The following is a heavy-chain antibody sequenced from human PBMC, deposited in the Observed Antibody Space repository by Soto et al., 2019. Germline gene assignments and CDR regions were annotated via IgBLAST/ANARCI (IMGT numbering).Heavy chain of an antibody. CDR2: IFYTGSI. J-gene: IGHJ6*02. V-gene: IGHV4-61*01. Sequence: SETLSLTCNVSGDSINSGNHYWTWIRQPPGKGLEWIGYIFYTGSINYNTSFGGRATFSVGTSKKQFSLRLRSVTASDTAVYYCARDTRSLEASYHYYGLDDWGQGSTVTVSS. CDR1: GDSINSGNHY. CDR3: ARDTRSLEASYHYYGLDD. D-gene: IGHD1-26*01.